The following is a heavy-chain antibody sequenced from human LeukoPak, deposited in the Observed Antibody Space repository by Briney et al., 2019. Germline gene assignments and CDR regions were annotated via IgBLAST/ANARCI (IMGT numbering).Heavy chain of an antibody. D-gene: IGHD5-12*01. CDR1: GGSFGGYY. J-gene: IGHJ6*02. Sequence: SETLSLICAVYGGSFGGYYWSWIRQPPGKGLEWIGEINHSGSTNYNPSLKSRVTISVDTSKNQFSLKLSSVTAADTAAYYCARGRDPRFIVATITRVVGASYGMDVWGQGTTVTVSS. V-gene: IGHV4-34*01. CDR2: INHSGST. CDR3: ARGRDPRFIVATITRVVGASYGMDV.